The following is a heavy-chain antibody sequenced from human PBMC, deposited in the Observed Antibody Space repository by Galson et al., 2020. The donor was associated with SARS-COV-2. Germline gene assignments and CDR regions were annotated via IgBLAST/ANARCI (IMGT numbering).Heavy chain of an antibody. J-gene: IGHJ6*03. CDR3: ARPYNWNSGGYYNYYMDV. CDR2: IVPVFGTA. CDR1: GGTLSRYA. V-gene: IGHV1-69*06. D-gene: IGHD1-20*01. Sequence: SVKVSCKASGGTLSRYAISWVRQAPGRGLEWMGGIVPVFGTANYAQKFRGRVFMTADRSTNTTYMELTSLTSEDTAVYYCARPYNWNSGGYYNYYMDVWGKGTTVTVSS.